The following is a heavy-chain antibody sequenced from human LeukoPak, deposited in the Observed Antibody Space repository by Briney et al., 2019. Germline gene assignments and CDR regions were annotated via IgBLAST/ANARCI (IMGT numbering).Heavy chain of an antibody. V-gene: IGHV3-48*04. CDR3: ARDKEQWELLPPSIDY. CDR2: ISSSSSTI. CDR1: GFTFSSYS. Sequence: GGSLRLSCAASGFTFSSYSMNWVRQAPGKGLEWVSYISSSSSTIYYADSVKGRFTISRDNAKNSLYLQMNSLRAEDTAVYYCARDKEQWELLPPSIDYWGQGTLVTVSS. J-gene: IGHJ4*02. D-gene: IGHD1-26*01.